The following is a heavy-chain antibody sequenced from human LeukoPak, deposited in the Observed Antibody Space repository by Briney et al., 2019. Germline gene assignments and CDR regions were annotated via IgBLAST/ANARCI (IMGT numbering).Heavy chain of an antibody. J-gene: IGHJ4*02. V-gene: IGHV3-64*01. D-gene: IGHD6-6*01. CDR1: GFTFSSYS. CDR3: ARYDSSSFGTYDY. Sequence: GGSLRLSCAASGFTFSSYSMNWVRQAPGKGLEYVSAISSNGGSTYYANSVKGRFTISRDNSKNTLYLQMGSLRAEDMAVYYCARYDSSSFGTYDYWGQGTLVTVSS. CDR2: ISSNGGST.